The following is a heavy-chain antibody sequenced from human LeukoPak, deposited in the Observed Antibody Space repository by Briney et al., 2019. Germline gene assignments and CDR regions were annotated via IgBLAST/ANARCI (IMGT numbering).Heavy chain of an antibody. CDR2: IYYSGST. CDR3: ARGEDEKYSSSWYRY. CDR1: GGSISSYY. J-gene: IGHJ4*02. V-gene: IGHV4-59*01. D-gene: IGHD6-13*01. Sequence: KPSETLSLTCTVSGGSISSYYWSWIRQPPGKGLEWIGYIYYSGSTNYNPSLKSRVTISVDTSKNQFSLKLSSVTAADTAVYYCARGEDEKYSSSWYRYWGQGTLVTASS.